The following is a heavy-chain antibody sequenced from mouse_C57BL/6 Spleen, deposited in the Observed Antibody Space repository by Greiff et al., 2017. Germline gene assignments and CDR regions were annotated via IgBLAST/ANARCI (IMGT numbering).Heavy chain of an antibody. CDR3: ARRGDYFDY. Sequence: VQLQQSGAELVRPGTSVKVSCKASGYAFTTYLIEWVKQRPGQGLEWIGVINPGSGGTNYNEKFKGKATLTADKSSSTAYMQLSSLTSEDSAVYFCARRGDYFDYWGQGTTLTVSS. CDR1: GYAFTTYL. J-gene: IGHJ2*01. V-gene: IGHV1-54*01. CDR2: INPGSGGT.